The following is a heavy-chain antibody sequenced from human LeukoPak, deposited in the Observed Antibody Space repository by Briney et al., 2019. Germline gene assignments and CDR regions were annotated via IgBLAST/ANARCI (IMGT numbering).Heavy chain of an antibody. V-gene: IGHV5-51*01. CDR3: ARTPRYEPLTGYRDY. CDR2: TYPGDSET. D-gene: IGHD3-9*01. Sequence: GESLKISCKASGYNFTNYWIGWVRQMPGKGLEWMGITYPGDSETKYSPSFQGQVIISADKSISTAYLQWSSLEASDTAMYYCARTPRYEPLTGYRDYWGHGTLLTVSS. CDR1: GYNFTNYW. J-gene: IGHJ4*01.